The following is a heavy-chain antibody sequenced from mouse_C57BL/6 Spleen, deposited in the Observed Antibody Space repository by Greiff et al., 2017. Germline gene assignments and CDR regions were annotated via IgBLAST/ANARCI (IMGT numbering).Heavy chain of an antibody. D-gene: IGHD1-1*01. Sequence: QVQLKESGAELVKPGASVKISCKASGYAFSSYWMNWVKQRPGKGLEWIGQIYPGDGDTNYNGKFKGKATLTADKSSSTAYMQRSSLTSEDSAVYFCRSITTVVARYFDVWGTGTTVTVSS. J-gene: IGHJ1*03. CDR2: IYPGDGDT. CDR3: RSITTVVARYFDV. CDR1: GYAFSSYW. V-gene: IGHV1-80*01.